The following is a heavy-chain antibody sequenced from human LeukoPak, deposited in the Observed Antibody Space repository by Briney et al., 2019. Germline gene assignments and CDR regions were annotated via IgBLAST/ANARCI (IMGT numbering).Heavy chain of an antibody. CDR1: GFTFSNYG. J-gene: IGHJ4*02. Sequence: GGSLRLSCATSGFTFSNYGMNWVRQAPGKGLEWVSYISNSGILYADSVKGRFTISRDNARNSLYLQMNSLRAEDTAVYYCANGYYDILTGILGYWGQGTLVTVSS. CDR3: ANGYYDILTGILGY. D-gene: IGHD3-9*01. CDR2: ISNSGI. V-gene: IGHV3-48*01.